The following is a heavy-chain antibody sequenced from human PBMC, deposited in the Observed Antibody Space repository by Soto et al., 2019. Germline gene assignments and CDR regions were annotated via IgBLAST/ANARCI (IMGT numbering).Heavy chain of an antibody. D-gene: IGHD3-22*01. CDR1: GFTFTNYW. CDR2: IKEDGSVK. J-gene: IGHJ4*02. CDR3: ARDEVGGYYDY. Sequence: GGSLRLSCAASGFTFTNYWMSWVRQAPGKGPEWVANIKEDGSVKFNVGSVEGRFVISRDNAKNLLFLQMNTLRAEDTAVYYCARDEVGGYYDYWGQGTLVTVSS. V-gene: IGHV3-7*05.